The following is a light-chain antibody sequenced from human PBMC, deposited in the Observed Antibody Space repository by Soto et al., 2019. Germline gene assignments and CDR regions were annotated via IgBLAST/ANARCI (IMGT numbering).Light chain of an antibody. CDR2: EGS. CDR3: RSYAGSVV. V-gene: IGLV2-23*01. CDR1: SSDVGSYNL. Sequence: QSVLTQPASVSGSPGQSITISCTGTSSDVGSYNLVSWYQQHPGKAPKLMIYEGSKRPSGVSNRFSGSKSGNTASLTISGLQDDDEADYYCRSYAGSVVFGGGTKLTVL. J-gene: IGLJ2*01.